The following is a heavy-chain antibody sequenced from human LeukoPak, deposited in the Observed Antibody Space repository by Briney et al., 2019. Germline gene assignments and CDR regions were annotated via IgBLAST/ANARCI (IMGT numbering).Heavy chain of an antibody. CDR1: VGSISSDY. Sequence: SETLSLTSALPVGSISSDYWSWIRQPAGKGLEWIGEINPSGSTNYNPSLKRRVTISVDTSKNKFSLKLSSVTAADTAVHYCARHLPYYYYYMDVWGKGTTVTVSS. CDR3: ARHLPYYYYYMDV. CDR2: INPSGST. J-gene: IGHJ6*03. V-gene: IGHV4-34*01.